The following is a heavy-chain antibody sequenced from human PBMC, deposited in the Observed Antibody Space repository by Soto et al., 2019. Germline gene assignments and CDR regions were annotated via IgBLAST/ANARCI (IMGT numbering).Heavy chain of an antibody. V-gene: IGHV4-30-2*01. J-gene: IGHJ4*02. Sequence: QLQLQDSGSGLVKPSQTLSLTCAVSGGSISSDGYSWSWTRQPPGKGLEWIGNMYYSGSTYYNPALKSRVTIAIDRSKNQFSLKLSSVTAADSAVYYCARVPDYRGQGILVSVST. CDR3: ARVPDY. D-gene: IGHD2-2*01. CDR2: MYYSGST. CDR1: GGSISSDGYS.